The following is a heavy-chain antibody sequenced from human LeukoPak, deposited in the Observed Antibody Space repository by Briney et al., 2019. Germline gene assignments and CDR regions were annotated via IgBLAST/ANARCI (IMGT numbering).Heavy chain of an antibody. V-gene: IGHV3-11*04. Sequence: GGSLRPSCAASGFTFSDYYMSWIRQAPGKGLEWVSYISSSGSTIYYADSVKGRFTISRDNAKNSLYLQMNSLRAEDTAVYYCARAGDYVWGSYWIGRVDYWGQGTLVTVSS. CDR3: ARAGDYVWGSYWIGRVDY. CDR2: ISSSGSTI. D-gene: IGHD3-16*01. J-gene: IGHJ4*02. CDR1: GFTFSDYY.